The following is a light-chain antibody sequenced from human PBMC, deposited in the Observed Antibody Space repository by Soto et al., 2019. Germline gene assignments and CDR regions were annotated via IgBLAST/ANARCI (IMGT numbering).Light chain of an antibody. V-gene: IGLV2-8*01. J-gene: IGLJ1*01. CDR1: SSDVGGYNY. CDR3: SSYAGRHTSLSV. Sequence: QSTLTQPPSASGSPGQSVTISCTGTSSDVGGYNYVSWYQQHPGKAPKLMIYEVSKRPSGVPDRFSGSKSGNTASLTVSGLQAEDESYYCCSSYAGRHTSLSVFGYGPRLTV. CDR2: EVS.